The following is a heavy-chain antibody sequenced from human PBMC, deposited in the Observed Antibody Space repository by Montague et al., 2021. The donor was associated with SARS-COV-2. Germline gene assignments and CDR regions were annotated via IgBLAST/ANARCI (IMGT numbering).Heavy chain of an antibody. D-gene: IGHD1-26*01. J-gene: IGHJ4*02. Sequence: CAISGDSVSRNSAAWNWIRQSPSRGPEWLGRSYYRSKWYNDYAVSVESRITINPDTSKNQISLQLNSVTPEDTAVYYCARTSASSDYWGQGTLVTVSS. CDR3: ARTSASSDY. CDR2: SYYRSKWYN. V-gene: IGHV6-1*01. CDR1: GDSVSRNSAA.